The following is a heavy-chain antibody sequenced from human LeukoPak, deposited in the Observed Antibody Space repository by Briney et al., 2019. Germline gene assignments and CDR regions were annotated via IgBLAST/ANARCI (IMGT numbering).Heavy chain of an antibody. J-gene: IGHJ3*02. CDR3: ARGAYYDILTGYYTGSFDI. CDR2: IDASNGNT. CDR1: GYTFTSYG. Sequence: ASVKVSCKASGYTFTSYGVSWFRQAPGQGLEWVGWIDASNGNTNYAQKFQGRVTITRDTSTTTAYMEVRSLTFDDTAVYYCARGAYYDILTGYYTGSFDIWGQGTMVTVSS. D-gene: IGHD3-9*01. V-gene: IGHV1-18*01.